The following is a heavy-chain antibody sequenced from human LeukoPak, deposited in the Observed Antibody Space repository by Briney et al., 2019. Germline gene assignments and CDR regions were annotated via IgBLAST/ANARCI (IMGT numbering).Heavy chain of an antibody. CDR1: GYPFTSYW. V-gene: IGHV5-51*01. CDR2: IYPGDSDT. Sequence: GESLRISCQASGYPFTSYWIGWVRQKPGKSLEWMGIIYPGDSDTRYSPSFQGQVTISVDKSNNTAYLQWGSLEASDTAMYYCARQREVLGIYLYYMDVWGKGTTVTVS. CDR3: ARQREVLGIYLYYMDV. D-gene: IGHD1-26*01. J-gene: IGHJ6*03.